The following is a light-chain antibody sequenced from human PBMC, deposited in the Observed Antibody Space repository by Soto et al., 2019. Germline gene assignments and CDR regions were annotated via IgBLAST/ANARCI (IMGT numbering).Light chain of an antibody. Sequence: IALTQSPVTPSSSSGERATLSRRASQTVTSGYLAWYKQEPGQAPRLLIYEISNRATGIPARFSGSGSGTDFTLTISSLEPEDFAVYYCQQRSNSITFGQGTRLEIK. CDR1: QTVTSGY. V-gene: IGKV3D-20*02. J-gene: IGKJ5*01. CDR2: EIS. CDR3: QQRSNSIT.